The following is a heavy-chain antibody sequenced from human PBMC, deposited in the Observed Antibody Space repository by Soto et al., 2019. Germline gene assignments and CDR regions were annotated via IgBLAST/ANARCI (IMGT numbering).Heavy chain of an antibody. V-gene: IGHV3-33*01. J-gene: IGHJ6*02. CDR2: IWYDGSNK. D-gene: IGHD2-21*02. Sequence: QVQLVESGGGVVQPGRSLRLSCAASGFTFSSYGMHWVRQAPGKGLEWVAVIWYDGSNKYYADSVKGRFTISRDNSKNTLYLQMNSLRAEDTSVYYCASDHQDAVVTDYGMDVWGQGTTVTVSS. CDR1: GFTFSSYG. CDR3: ASDHQDAVVTDYGMDV.